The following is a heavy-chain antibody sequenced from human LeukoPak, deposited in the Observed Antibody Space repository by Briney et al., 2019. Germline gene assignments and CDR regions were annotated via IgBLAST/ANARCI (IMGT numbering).Heavy chain of an antibody. CDR2: ISYDGSNK. CDR3: AEDQKLQPFHY. J-gene: IGHJ4*02. D-gene: IGHD6-13*01. V-gene: IGHV3-30-3*01. Sequence: GRSLRLSCAASGFTFSSYAMHWVRQAPGKGLEWVAVISYDGSNKYYADSVKGRFTISRDNSKNTLYLQMNSLRAEDTAVYYCAEDQKLQPFHYWGQGTLVTVSS. CDR1: GFTFSSYA.